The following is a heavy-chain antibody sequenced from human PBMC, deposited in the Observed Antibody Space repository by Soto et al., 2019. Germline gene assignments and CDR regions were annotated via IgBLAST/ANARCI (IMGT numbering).Heavy chain of an antibody. CDR3: ATAVTTVTTRRFDP. CDR2: IYHSGST. Sequence: QVQLQESGPGLVKPSGTLSLTCAVSGGSISSSNWWRWVRQPPGKGLEWIGEIYHSGSTNYNPSLKSRVTIAVDKSKNQFSLKLSSVTAADTAVYYCATAVTTVTTRRFDPWGQGTLVTVSS. J-gene: IGHJ5*02. CDR1: GGSISSSNW. V-gene: IGHV4-4*02. D-gene: IGHD4-17*01.